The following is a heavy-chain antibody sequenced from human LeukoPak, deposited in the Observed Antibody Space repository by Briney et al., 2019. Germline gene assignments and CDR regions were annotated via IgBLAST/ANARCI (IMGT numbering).Heavy chain of an antibody. Sequence: ASVKVSCKASGYTFTSYDINWVRQATGQGLEWMGRMNPNSGNTGYAHKFQGRVTITSNTSISTANMELSSLRSEDTPVYYCARVARRSCSCSCCLTDWGQGTPVTVSS. V-gene: IGHV1-8*01. CDR1: GYTFTSYD. D-gene: IGHD2-15*01. CDR3: ARVARRSCSCSCCLTD. J-gene: IGHJ4*01. CDR2: MNPNSGNT.